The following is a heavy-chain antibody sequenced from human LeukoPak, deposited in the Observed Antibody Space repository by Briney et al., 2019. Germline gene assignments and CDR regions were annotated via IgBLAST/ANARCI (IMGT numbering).Heavy chain of an antibody. CDR1: GGSISSSSYY. CDR3: ARADYYDSSGYW. Sequence: SETLSLTCTVSGGSISSSSYYWGWIRQPPGKGLEWIGSIYYSGSTYYNPSLKSRVTISVDTSKNQFSLKLSSVTAADTAVYYCARADYYDSSGYWWGQGTLVTVSS. J-gene: IGHJ4*02. V-gene: IGHV4-39*07. D-gene: IGHD3-22*01. CDR2: IYYSGST.